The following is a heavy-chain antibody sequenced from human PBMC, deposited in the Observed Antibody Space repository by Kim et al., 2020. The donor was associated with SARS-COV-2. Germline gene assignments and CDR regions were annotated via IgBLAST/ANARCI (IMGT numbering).Heavy chain of an antibody. CDR3: TTATSWGGPGNDY. D-gene: IGHD7-27*01. CDR1: GFTFSNAW. CDR2: IKSKTDGGTT. J-gene: IGHJ4*02. V-gene: IGHV3-15*01. Sequence: GGSLRLSCAASGFTFSNAWMSWVRQAPGKGLEWVGRIKSKTDGGTTDYAAPVKGRFTISRDDSKNTLYLQMNSLKTEDTAVYYCTTATSWGGPGNDYWGQGTLVTVSS.